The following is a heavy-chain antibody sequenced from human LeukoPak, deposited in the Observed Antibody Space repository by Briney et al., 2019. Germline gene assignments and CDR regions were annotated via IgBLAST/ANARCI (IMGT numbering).Heavy chain of an antibody. D-gene: IGHD3-10*01. V-gene: IGHV3-33*03. CDR2: IWAAGKNE. CDR1: GFTFSRFG. J-gene: IGHJ3*02. Sequence: GGSLRLSCAASGFTFSRFGMHWVRQAPGEGLEWVVVIWAAGKNEYYADSVKGRFTISRDNSKNMLYLQMNSLRPEDTAVYYCVKEAGPFGAFDIWGPGTMVTVSS. CDR3: VKEAGPFGAFDI.